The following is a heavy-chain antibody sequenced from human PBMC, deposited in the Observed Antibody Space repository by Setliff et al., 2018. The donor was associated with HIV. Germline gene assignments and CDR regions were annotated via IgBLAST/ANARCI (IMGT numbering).Heavy chain of an antibody. J-gene: IGHJ4*02. CDR3: ARVVVGATVFFDY. Sequence: GGSLRLSCAASGFTFSSYSMNWVRQAPGKGLEWVSSISSSSTYIYYADSVRGRFTISRDNAKNSLYLQMNSLRAEDTAVYYCARVVVGATVFFDYWGQGTLVTVSS. CDR2: ISSSSTYI. CDR1: GFTFSSYS. D-gene: IGHD1-26*01. V-gene: IGHV3-21*01.